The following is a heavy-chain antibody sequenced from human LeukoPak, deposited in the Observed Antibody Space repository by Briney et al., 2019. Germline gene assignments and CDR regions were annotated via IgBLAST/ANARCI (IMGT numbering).Heavy chain of an antibody. J-gene: IGHJ6*03. CDR1: GGSISSYY. CDR2: IYYSGST. CDR3: ARAEERVVVPAAIPDGDYYYYYYMDV. V-gene: IGHV4-59*01. D-gene: IGHD2-2*02. Sequence: SETLSLTCTVSGGSISSYYWSWIRQPPGKGLEWIGYIYYSGSTNYNPSLKSRVTISVDTSKNQFSLKLSSVTAADTAVYYCARAEERVVVPAAIPDGDYYYYYYMDVWGKGTTVTVSS.